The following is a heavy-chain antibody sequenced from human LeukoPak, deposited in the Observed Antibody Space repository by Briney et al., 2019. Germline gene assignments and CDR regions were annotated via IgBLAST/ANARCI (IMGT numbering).Heavy chain of an antibody. V-gene: IGHV4-34*01. D-gene: IGHD4-17*01. Sequence: SETLSLTCAVYGGSFSGYYWSWIRQPPGKGLEWTGEINHSGSTNYNLSLKSRVTISVDTSKNQFSLKLSSVIAADTAVYYCARRVNSHDYGDYEVTYFDYWGQGTLVTVSS. J-gene: IGHJ4*02. CDR1: GGSFSGYY. CDR3: ARRVNSHDYGDYEVTYFDY. CDR2: INHSGST.